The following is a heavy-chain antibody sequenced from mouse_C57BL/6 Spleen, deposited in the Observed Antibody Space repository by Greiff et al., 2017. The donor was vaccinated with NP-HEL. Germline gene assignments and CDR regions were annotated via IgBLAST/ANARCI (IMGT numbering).Heavy chain of an antibody. D-gene: IGHD1-1*01. CDR3: ARSDYYGSSYTWFAY. CDR2: IDPSDSET. Sequence: QVQLQQPGAELVRPGSSVKLSCKASGYTFTSYWMHWVKQRPIQGLEWIGNIDPSDSETHYNQKFKDKATLTVDKSSSTAYIQLSSLTSEVSAVYYCARSDYYGSSYTWFAYWGQGTLVTVSA. J-gene: IGHJ3*01. V-gene: IGHV1-52*01. CDR1: GYTFTSYW.